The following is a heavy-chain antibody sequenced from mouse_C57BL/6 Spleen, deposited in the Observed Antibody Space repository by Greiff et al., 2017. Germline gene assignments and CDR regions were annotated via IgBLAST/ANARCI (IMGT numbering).Heavy chain of an antibody. CDR1: GFTFSSYT. V-gene: IGHV5-9*01. CDR3: ARPWDWYFDV. Sequence: EVMLVESGGGLVKPGGSLKLSCAASGFTFSSYTMSWVRQTPEKRLEWVATISGGGGNTYYPDSVKGRFTISRDNAKNTLYLQMSSLRSEDTALYYCARPWDWYFDVWGTGTTVTVSS. D-gene: IGHD4-1*01. J-gene: IGHJ1*03. CDR2: ISGGGGNT.